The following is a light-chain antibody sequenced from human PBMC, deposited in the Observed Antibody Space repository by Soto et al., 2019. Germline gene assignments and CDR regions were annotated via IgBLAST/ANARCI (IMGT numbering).Light chain of an antibody. CDR2: DAS. J-gene: IGKJ4*01. V-gene: IGKV3-11*01. CDR3: QERSNWPPLT. Sequence: EIVLTQSPATLSLSPGERATLSCRASQRVSSYLAWYQQKPGQAPRLLIYDASNSATGIPARFSGSGSGTDFTLTISSLAPKDFSVYHCQERSNWPPLTFGGGTKVEIK. CDR1: QRVSSY.